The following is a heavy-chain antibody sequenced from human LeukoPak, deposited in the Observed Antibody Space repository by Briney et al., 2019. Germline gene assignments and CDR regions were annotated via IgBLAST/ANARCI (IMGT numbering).Heavy chain of an antibody. V-gene: IGHV3-33*08. D-gene: IGHD2-21*02. CDR2: IWYDGSNK. CDR1: GFIFSSYG. CDR3: ARDSRCGGDCYYFDY. Sequence: GGSLRLSCAVSGFIFSSYGMHWVRRAPGRGLEWVAIIWYDGSNKYYADSVKGRFTISRDNSKNTLYLQMNSLRAEDTAVYYCARDSRCGGDCYYFDYWGQGTLVTVSS. J-gene: IGHJ4*02.